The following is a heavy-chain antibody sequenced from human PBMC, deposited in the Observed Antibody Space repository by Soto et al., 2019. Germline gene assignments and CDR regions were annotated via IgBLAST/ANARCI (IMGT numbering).Heavy chain of an antibody. J-gene: IGHJ2*01. CDR3: AHHLATGLQASNYWYFDL. V-gene: IGHV2-5*02. CDR2: IYWDDDT. CDR1: GFSFTTTGVG. Sequence: QITLKESGPTLVKPTQTLTLTCTFSGFSFTTTGVGVGWIRQPPGKALEWLALIYWDDDTRYSPSLKSRLTITKDTYQNHVVLTMTNMDPVDTATYYCAHHLATGLQASNYWYFDLWDRGTPVTVSS. D-gene: IGHD5-12*01.